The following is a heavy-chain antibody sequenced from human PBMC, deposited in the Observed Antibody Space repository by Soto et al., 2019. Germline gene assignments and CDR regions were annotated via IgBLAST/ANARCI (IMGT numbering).Heavy chain of an antibody. CDR3: ARAEAVAGTDYYYYGMDV. V-gene: IGHV4-59*01. CDR1: GGSISSYY. Sequence: LSLTCTVSGGSISSYYWSWIRQPPGKGLEWIGYIYYSGSTNYNPSLKSRVTISVDTSKNQFSLKLSSVTAADTAVYYCARAEAVAGTDYYYYGMDVWGQGXTVTVSS. CDR2: IYYSGST. D-gene: IGHD6-19*01. J-gene: IGHJ6*02.